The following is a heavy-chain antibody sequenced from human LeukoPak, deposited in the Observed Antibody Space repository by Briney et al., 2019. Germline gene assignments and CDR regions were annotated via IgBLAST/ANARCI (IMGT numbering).Heavy chain of an antibody. CDR3: ARVGYCSGGSCYRGSDNFDY. CDR2: INPSGGST. V-gene: IGHV1-46*01. Sequence: ASVKVSCKASGYTFTSYYMDWVRQAPGQGLEWMGIINPSGGSTSYAQKFQGRVTMTRDTSTSTVYMELSSLRSEDTAVYYCARVGYCSGGSCYRGSDNFDYWGQGTLVTVSS. J-gene: IGHJ4*02. D-gene: IGHD2-15*01. CDR1: GYTFTSYY.